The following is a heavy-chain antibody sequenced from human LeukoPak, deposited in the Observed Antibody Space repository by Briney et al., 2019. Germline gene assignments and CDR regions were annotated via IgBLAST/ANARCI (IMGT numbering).Heavy chain of an antibody. CDR1: GFIFSNYA. D-gene: IGHD3-22*01. Sequence: GGSLRLSCAASGFIFSNYAMSWVRQASGKGLEWVGRIRSKANSYATAYAASVKGRFTISRDDSKNTAYLQMNSLKTEDTAVYYCTRRYDSSGYSTEDYWGQGTLVTVSS. CDR2: IRSKANSYAT. J-gene: IGHJ4*02. CDR3: TRRYDSSGYSTEDY. V-gene: IGHV3-73*01.